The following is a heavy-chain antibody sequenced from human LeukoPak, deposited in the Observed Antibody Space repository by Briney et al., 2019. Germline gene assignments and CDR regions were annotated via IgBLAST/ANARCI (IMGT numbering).Heavy chain of an antibody. J-gene: IGHJ4*02. D-gene: IGHD3-16*02. V-gene: IGHV3-21*01. CDR3: ARVRELGAYDYVWGSYRYYDY. CDR2: ISSSSSYI. Sequence: GGSLRLSCAASGFTFSSYSMNWVRQAPGKGLEWVSSISSSSSYIYYADSVKGRFTISRDNAKNSLYLQMNSLRAEDTAVYYCARVRELGAYDYVWGSYRYYDYWGQGTLVTVSS. CDR1: GFTFSSYS.